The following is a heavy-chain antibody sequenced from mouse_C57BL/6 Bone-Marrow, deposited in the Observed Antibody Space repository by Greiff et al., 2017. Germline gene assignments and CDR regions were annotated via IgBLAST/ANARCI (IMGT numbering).Heavy chain of an antibody. V-gene: IGHV5-4*01. CDR2: ISDGGSYT. CDR3: AREGYYAYYYAMDY. J-gene: IGHJ4*01. D-gene: IGHD2-3*01. CDR1: GFTFSSYA. Sequence: EVKVVESGGGLVKPGGSLKLSCAASGFTFSSYAMSWVRQTPEKRLEWVATISDGGSYTYYPDNVKGRFTISRDNAKNNLYLQMSHLKSEDTAMYYCAREGYYAYYYAMDYWGQGTSVTVSS.